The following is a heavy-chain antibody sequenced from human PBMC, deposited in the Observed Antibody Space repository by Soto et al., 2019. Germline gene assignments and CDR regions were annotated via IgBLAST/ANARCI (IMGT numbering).Heavy chain of an antibody. Sequence: EVLLLESGGGLVQPGGSLKLSCAASGFTFVSYAMTWVRQAPGKGLECVSTISVSGTYTYYADSVEGRFTISRDNSKNPLYLQVNGMRAEDTAVYYCATAAGITMVRGVLDSWGQGTLVTVSS. J-gene: IGHJ4*02. D-gene: IGHD3-10*01. CDR2: ISVSGTYT. V-gene: IGHV3-23*01. CDR3: ATAAGITMVRGVLDS. CDR1: GFTFVSYA.